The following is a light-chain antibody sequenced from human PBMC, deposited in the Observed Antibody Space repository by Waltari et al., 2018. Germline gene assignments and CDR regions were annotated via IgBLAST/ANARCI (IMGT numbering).Light chain of an antibody. CDR2: KAS. CDR3: QQYSTDYT. V-gene: IGKV1-5*03. CDR1: QSILTW. Sequence: IQMTQSPSTLSASVGDRVSITCRASQSILTWLAWYQQKPGKAPKLLIYKASNLQSGVPSRFSGSGSGTEFTLTISSLQPDDFATYYCQQYSTDYTFGQGTKVE. J-gene: IGKJ2*01.